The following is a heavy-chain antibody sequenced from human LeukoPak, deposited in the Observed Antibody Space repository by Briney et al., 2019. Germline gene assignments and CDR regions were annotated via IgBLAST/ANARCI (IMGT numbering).Heavy chain of an antibody. J-gene: IGHJ4*02. V-gene: IGHV3-30-3*01. CDR3: ASSAGRDYYDSSGYPDY. CDR1: GFTFSSYA. D-gene: IGHD3-22*01. CDR2: ISYDGSNK. Sequence: PGGSLRLSCAASGFTFSSYAMHWVRQAPGKGLEWVAVISYDGSNKYYADSVKGRFTISRDNSKNTLYLQMNSLRAEDTAVYYCASSAGRDYYDSSGYPDYWGQGTLVTVSS.